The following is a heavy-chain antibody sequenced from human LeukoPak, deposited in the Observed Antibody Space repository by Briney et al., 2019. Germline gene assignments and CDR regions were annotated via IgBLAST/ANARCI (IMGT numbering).Heavy chain of an antibody. CDR1: GGPISSGSYY. D-gene: IGHD2-15*01. Sequence: SETLSLTCTVSGGPISSGSYYWSWIRQPAGKGLEWIGRIYTSGSTNYNPSLKSRVTISVDTSKNQFSLKLSCVTAADTAVYYCARGRRSGFDYWGQGTLVTVSS. CDR2: IYTSGST. J-gene: IGHJ4*02. CDR3: ARGRRSGFDY. V-gene: IGHV4-61*02.